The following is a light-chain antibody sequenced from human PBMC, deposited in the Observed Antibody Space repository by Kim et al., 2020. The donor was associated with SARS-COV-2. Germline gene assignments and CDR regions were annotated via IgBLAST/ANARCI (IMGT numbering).Light chain of an antibody. J-gene: IGKJ4*01. V-gene: IGKV3-11*01. CDR2: DAS. Sequence: LSPGERATLSGRASQSVSSYLAWYQQKPGQAPRLLIYDASNRATGIPARFSGSGSGTDFTLTISSLEPEDFVVYYCQQRINWPLTFGGGTKVDIK. CDR1: QSVSSY. CDR3: QQRINWPLT.